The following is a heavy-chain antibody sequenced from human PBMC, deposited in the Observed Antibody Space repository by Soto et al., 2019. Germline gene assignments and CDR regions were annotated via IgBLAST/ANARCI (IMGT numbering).Heavy chain of an antibody. CDR1: GYTLTELS. D-gene: IGHD4-17*01. Sequence: ASVKVSCKVSGYTLTELSMHWVRQAPGKGLEWMGGFDPEDGETIYAQKFQGRVTMTEDTSTDTAYMELSSLRSEDTAVYYCATEYLERYGDYIYFDYWGQGTLVTVSS. CDR3: ATEYLERYGDYIYFDY. J-gene: IGHJ4*02. CDR2: FDPEDGET. V-gene: IGHV1-24*01.